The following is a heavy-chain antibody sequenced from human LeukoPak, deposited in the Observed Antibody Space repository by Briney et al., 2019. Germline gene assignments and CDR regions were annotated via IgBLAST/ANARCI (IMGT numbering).Heavy chain of an antibody. CDR3: AKDVDSSWYRDYFDY. CDR2: ISWNSGNI. CDR1: GFTFDDYA. Sequence: GGSLRLSCAASGFTFDDYAMHWVRQAPGKGLEWVAGISWNSGNIGYADSMKGRFTISRDNAKNSLYLEIDSLRPEDTALYYCAKDVDSSWYRDYFDYWGQGTLVTVSS. J-gene: IGHJ4*02. V-gene: IGHV3-9*01. D-gene: IGHD6-13*01.